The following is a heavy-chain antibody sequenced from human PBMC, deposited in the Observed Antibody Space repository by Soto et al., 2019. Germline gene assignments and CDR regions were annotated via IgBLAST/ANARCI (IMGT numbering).Heavy chain of an antibody. J-gene: IGHJ3*01. CDR1: GYSFSTYW. CDR2: IYPDDSDI. CDR3: ARRRETTMAYDAYDL. V-gene: IGHV5-51*01. Sequence: GESLKISCKGFGYSFSTYWIAWVRQMPGKGLEWMGIIYPDDSDIRYSPSFQGQVTISVDKSIRTAYLQWRSLTASDTAIYYCARRRETTMAYDAYDLWGQGTTVTVSS. D-gene: IGHD1-1*01.